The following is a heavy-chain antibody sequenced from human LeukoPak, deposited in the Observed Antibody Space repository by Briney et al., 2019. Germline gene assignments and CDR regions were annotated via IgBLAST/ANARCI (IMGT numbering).Heavy chain of an antibody. D-gene: IGHD3-22*01. CDR3: AGGRYYYDSSGFSQAGAFDI. CDR1: GGSFSGYY. J-gene: IGHJ3*02. V-gene: IGHV4-34*01. CDR2: INHSGST. Sequence: SETLSLTCAVYGGSFSGYYWSWIRQPPGKGLEWIGEINHSGSTNYNPSLKSRVTISVDTSKNQFSLKLSSVTAADTAVYYCAGGRYYYDSSGFSQAGAFDIWGQGTMVTVSS.